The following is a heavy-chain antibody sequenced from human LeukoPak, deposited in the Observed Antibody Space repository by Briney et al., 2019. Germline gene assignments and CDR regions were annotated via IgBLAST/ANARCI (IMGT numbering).Heavy chain of an antibody. CDR2: INHSGST. V-gene: IGHV4-34*01. CDR1: GGSFSGYY. J-gene: IGHJ5*02. Sequence: SETLSLTCAVYGGSFSGYYWSWIRQPPGKGLEWIGEINHSGSTNYNPSLKSRVTISVDTSKNQFSLKLSSVTAADTAVYYCASRRGCSGGSCFHGWFDPWGQGTLVPVLS. CDR3: ASRRGCSGGSCFHGWFDP. D-gene: IGHD2-15*01.